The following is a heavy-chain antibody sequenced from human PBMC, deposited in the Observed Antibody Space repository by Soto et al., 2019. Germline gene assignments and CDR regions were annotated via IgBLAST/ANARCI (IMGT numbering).Heavy chain of an antibody. CDR3: ARRYCSGGSCYSYYYYYYMDV. D-gene: IGHD2-15*01. V-gene: IGHV4-34*01. CDR2: INHSGST. J-gene: IGHJ6*03. CDR1: GGSFSGYY. Sequence: QVQLQQWGAGLLKPSETLSLTCAVYGGSFSGYYWSWIRQPPGKGLEWIGEINHSGSTNYNPSLTSRVTISVDTSKNQFSLKLSSVTAADTAVYYCARRYCSGGSCYSYYYYYYMDVWGKGTTVTVSS.